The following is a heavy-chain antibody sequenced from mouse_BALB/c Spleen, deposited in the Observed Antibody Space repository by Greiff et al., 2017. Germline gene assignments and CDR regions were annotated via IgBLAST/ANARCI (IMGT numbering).Heavy chain of an antibody. CDR1: GFTFTDYY. D-gene: IGHD3-3*01. CDR2: IRNKANGYTT. Sequence: EVKLQESGGGLVQPGGSLRLSCATSGFTFTDYYMSWVRQPPGKALEWLGFIRNKANGYTTEYSASVKGRFTISRDNSQSILYLQMNTLRAEDSATYYCARRGDGAMDYWGQGTSVTVSS. V-gene: IGHV7-3*02. CDR3: ARRGDGAMDY. J-gene: IGHJ4*01.